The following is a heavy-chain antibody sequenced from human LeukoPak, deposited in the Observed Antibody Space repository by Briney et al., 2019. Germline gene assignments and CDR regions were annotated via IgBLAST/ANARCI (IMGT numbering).Heavy chain of an antibody. CDR3: ARSMGYYYDSSGYYPPGYFQH. CDR1: GYTFTSYG. J-gene: IGHJ1*01. Sequence: ASVKVSCKASGYTFTSYGISWVRQAPGQGLEWMGWISAYNGNTNYAQKLQGRVTMTTDTSTSTAYMELRSLRSDDTAVYYCARSMGYYYDSSGYYPPGYFQHWGQGTLVNGSS. V-gene: IGHV1-18*01. D-gene: IGHD3-22*01. CDR2: ISAYNGNT.